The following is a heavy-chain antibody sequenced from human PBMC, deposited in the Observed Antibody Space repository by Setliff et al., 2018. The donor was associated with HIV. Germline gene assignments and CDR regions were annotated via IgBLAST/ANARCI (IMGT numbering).Heavy chain of an antibody. J-gene: IGHJ4*02. CDR1: GYTFNSYA. Sequence: ASVKVSCKASGYTFNSYAMHWVRQAPGQRLEWMGWINAVNGNTKYSQKFQGRVTITRDTSASTAYMELSRLGSEDTAVYYCARGSSVGWEVLRTDYWGQGTLVTVSS. D-gene: IGHD1-26*01. CDR2: INAVNGNT. V-gene: IGHV1-3*01. CDR3: ARGSSVGWEVLRTDY.